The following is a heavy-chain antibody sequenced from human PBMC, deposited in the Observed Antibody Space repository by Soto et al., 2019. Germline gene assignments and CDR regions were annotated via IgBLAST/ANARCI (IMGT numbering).Heavy chain of an antibody. CDR1: GGSISSYY. V-gene: IGHV4-4*07. Sequence: SENLSLTCTVSGGSISSYYWSWIRQPAGKGLEWIGRIYTSGSTNYNPSLKSRVTMSVDTSKNQFSLKVSSVTAADTAVYYCAGLSERFLARGSYYYYGMDVWGQGTTVTVSS. J-gene: IGHJ6*02. CDR3: AGLSERFLARGSYYYYGMDV. CDR2: IYTSGST. D-gene: IGHD3-3*01.